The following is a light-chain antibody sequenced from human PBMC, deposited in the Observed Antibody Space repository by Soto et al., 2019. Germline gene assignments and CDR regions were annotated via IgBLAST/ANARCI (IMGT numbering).Light chain of an antibody. J-gene: IGLJ2*01. CDR1: SSDVGGNKY. CDR3: SSYSSANTVI. Sequence: QSALTQPASVSGSPGQSITISCTGTSSDVGGNKYVSWYQHHPGKAPRLMIYEVSSRPSGVSNRFSGSKSGNTASLTISGLQAEDEAQYYCSSYSSANTVIFGGGTKVTVL. CDR2: EVS. V-gene: IGLV2-14*01.